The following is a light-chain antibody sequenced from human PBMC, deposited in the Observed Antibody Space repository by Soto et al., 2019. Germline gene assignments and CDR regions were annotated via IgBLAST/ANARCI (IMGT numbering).Light chain of an antibody. CDR3: QSYDSSLSVSYV. CDR1: SSNIGAGYD. CDR2: GNS. J-gene: IGLJ1*01. V-gene: IGLV1-40*01. Sequence: QSVLTQPPSVSGAPGQGVTISCTGSSSNIGAGYDVHWYQQLPGTAPKLLIYGNSNRPSGVPDRFSGSKSGTSASLAITGLQAEDEADYYCQSYDSSLSVSYVFGTGTKVTV.